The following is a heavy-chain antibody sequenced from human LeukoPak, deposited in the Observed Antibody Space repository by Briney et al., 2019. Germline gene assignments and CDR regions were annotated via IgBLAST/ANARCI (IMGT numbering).Heavy chain of an antibody. CDR3: ARAHYGTASPAGGL. V-gene: IGHV4-34*01. Sequence: PSETLSLTCAVYSGSFSGFDWSWIRQPRGKGLEWIGEINHSGSTNYNPSLKSRLTISMDTSKNQFSLKLSSVTAADTAVYYCARAHYGTASPAGGLWGQGTLVTVSS. D-gene: IGHD1-1*01. CDR2: INHSGST. J-gene: IGHJ4*02. CDR1: SGSFSGFD.